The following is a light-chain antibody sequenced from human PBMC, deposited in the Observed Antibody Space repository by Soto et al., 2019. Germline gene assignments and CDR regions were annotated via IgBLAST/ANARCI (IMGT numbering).Light chain of an antibody. CDR2: AAS. CDR1: QNISNF. CDR3: QQSYSTPRKT. Sequence: DIQMTQSPSTLSASVGERVTISCRANQNISNFLAWYQQKPGKAPKLLIYAASSLQSGVPSRFSGSGSGTDFTLTISSLQPEDFATYYCQQSYSTPRKTFGQGTKVDIK. V-gene: IGKV1-39*01. J-gene: IGKJ1*01.